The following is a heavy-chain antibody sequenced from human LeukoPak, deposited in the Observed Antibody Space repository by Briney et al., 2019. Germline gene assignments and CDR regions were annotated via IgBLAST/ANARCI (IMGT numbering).Heavy chain of an antibody. CDR3: AKNGMYSGYDPWHYYYYMDV. Sequence: PGGSLRLSCAASGFTFSSYAMSWVRQAPGKGLEWVSAISGSGGSTYYADSVKGRFTISRDNSKNTLYLQMNSLRAEDTAVYYCAKNGMYSGYDPWHYYYYMDVWGKGTTVTVSS. CDR1: GFTFSSYA. V-gene: IGHV3-23*01. CDR2: ISGSGGST. D-gene: IGHD5-12*01. J-gene: IGHJ6*03.